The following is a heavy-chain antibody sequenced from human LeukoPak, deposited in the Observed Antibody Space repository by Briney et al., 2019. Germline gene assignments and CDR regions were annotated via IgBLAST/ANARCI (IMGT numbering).Heavy chain of an antibody. CDR2: IYNSGST. CDR1: GGSISSYY. Sequence: PSETLSLTCTVSGGSISSYYWSWIRQPAGKGLEWIGRIYNSGSTNYNPSLKSRVYVSVDTSKNQFSLELSSLTAADTAVYYCAREFDYEGVDPWGQGTLVTVSS. CDR3: AREFDYEGVDP. D-gene: IGHD4-17*01. V-gene: IGHV4-4*07. J-gene: IGHJ5*02.